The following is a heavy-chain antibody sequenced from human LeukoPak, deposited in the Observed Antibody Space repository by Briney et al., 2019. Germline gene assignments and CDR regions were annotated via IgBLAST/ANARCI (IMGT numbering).Heavy chain of an antibody. D-gene: IGHD4-17*01. J-gene: IGHJ5*02. CDR1: GFNLGSFA. CDR3: TKDPNGDYAGAFDP. CDR2: ITAGHYST. Sequence: GGSLRLSCAASGFNLGSFAMTWVRQAPGKGLEWLSSITAGHYSTYNTDSVKGRFTISRDDSKNTLYLQMNSLRADDTAVYYCTKDPNGDYAGAFDPWGQGTLVTVSS. V-gene: IGHV3-23*01.